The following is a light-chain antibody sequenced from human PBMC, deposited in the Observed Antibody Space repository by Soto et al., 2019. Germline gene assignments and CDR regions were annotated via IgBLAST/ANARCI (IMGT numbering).Light chain of an antibody. J-gene: IGLJ1*01. CDR1: SSDVCGYNY. Sequence: QSALTQPASVSGTPGQSITISYTGTSSDVCGYNYVSWYQQHPGKAPKLLIYDVSNRPSGASNRFSGSKSGNTASLTISGLQAEDEADYYCSSYTGSTTLHYVFGTGTKVTVL. CDR3: SSYTGSTTLHYV. V-gene: IGLV2-14*01. CDR2: DVS.